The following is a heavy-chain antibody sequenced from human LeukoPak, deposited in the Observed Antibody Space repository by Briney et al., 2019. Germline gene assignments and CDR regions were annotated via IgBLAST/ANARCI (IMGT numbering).Heavy chain of an antibody. CDR3: ARGAGAGYNLQPFDY. J-gene: IGHJ4*02. D-gene: IGHD5-24*01. CDR1: AGSINNFY. CDR2: IYYSGST. V-gene: IGHV4-59*08. Sequence: SETLSLTCTGYAGSINNFYWRWIRQPPGKGLEWIGYIYYSGSTKYNPSLKSRVSISVDTSKNQFSLKLSSVTAADTAVYYCARGAGAGYNLQPFDYWGQGTLVTVSS.